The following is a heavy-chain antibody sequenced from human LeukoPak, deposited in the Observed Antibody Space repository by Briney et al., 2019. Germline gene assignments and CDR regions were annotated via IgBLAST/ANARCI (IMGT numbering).Heavy chain of an antibody. J-gene: IGHJ5*02. CDR1: RYTITGKY. D-gene: IGHD5-24*01. Sequence: ASVKVSCKASRYTITGKYIHWVRQAPGQGLEWMGWINPKSGGTDYAQKFQGRVTMTRDTSISTAYMELSRLTSDDTAVYYCARDLETIALGWPDPWGQGTLVTVSS. CDR3: ARDLETIALGWPDP. CDR2: INPKSGGT. V-gene: IGHV1-2*02.